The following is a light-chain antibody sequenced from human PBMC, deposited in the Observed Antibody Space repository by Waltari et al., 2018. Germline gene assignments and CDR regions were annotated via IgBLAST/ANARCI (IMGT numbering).Light chain of an antibody. Sequence: QSVLTQPPSVSAAPGQRVPISCSAASSNIGNNYVSWYRQFPGTAPKLLTHEDSERPSGIPGRFSGSKSGTSATLDITGLQAGDKADYYCGTWDSSLSGAVFGGGTHLTVL. CDR3: GTWDSSLSGAV. V-gene: IGLV1-51*02. J-gene: IGLJ7*01. CDR2: EDS. CDR1: SSNIGNNY.